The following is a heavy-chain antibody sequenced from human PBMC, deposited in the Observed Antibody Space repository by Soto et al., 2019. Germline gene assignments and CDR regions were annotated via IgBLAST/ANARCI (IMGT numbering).Heavy chain of an antibody. CDR1: GFTFSSYA. Sequence: GGSLRLSCAASGFTFSSYAMSWVRQAPGKGLEWVSAISGSGGSTYYAESVKGRFTISRDNSKNTLFLQMNSLRAEDTAVYYCAKDHCSSTSCRDYYYYGMDVWGQGTTVTVSS. V-gene: IGHV3-23*01. D-gene: IGHD2-2*01. CDR3: AKDHCSSTSCRDYYYYGMDV. J-gene: IGHJ6*02. CDR2: ISGSGGST.